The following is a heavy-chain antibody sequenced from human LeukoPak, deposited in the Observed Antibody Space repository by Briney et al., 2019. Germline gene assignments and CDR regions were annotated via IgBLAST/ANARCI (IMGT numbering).Heavy chain of an antibody. V-gene: IGHV3-48*03. CDR1: GFTFSSYE. J-gene: IGHJ4*02. D-gene: IGHD6-19*01. CDR2: ISSSGSTI. Sequence: GGSLRLSCAASGFTFSSYEMNWVRQAPGKGLEWVSYISSSGSTIYYADSVKGRFTISRDNAKNPLYLQMNSLRAEDTAVYYCARGFSSGWYNLDYWGQGTLVTASS. CDR3: ARGFSSGWYNLDY.